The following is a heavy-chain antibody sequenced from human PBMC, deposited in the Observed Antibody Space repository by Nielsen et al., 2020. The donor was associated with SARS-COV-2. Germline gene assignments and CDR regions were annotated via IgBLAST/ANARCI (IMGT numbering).Heavy chain of an antibody. Sequence: ASVKVSCKASGYTATDYFVHWVRQAPGQGLEWMGWMNTNTGDPMYAQDFTGRFVFSLDSSVSTAYLHISGLKPEDTAVYYCARGGIALVRGTPERFDPWGQGTLVTVSS. J-gene: IGHJ5*02. D-gene: IGHD3-10*01. CDR2: MNTNTGDP. CDR1: GYTATDYF. V-gene: IGHV7-4-1*02. CDR3: ARGGIALVRGTPERFDP.